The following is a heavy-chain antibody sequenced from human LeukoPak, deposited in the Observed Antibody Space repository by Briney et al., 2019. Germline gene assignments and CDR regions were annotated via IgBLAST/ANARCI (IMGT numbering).Heavy chain of an antibody. J-gene: IGHJ3*02. CDR3: AKDIGAYGHSGSYGSSAFDI. Sequence: GGSLRLSCAASGFTFDDYAMHWVRQAPGKGLEWVSGISWNSGSIGYADSVKGRFTISRDNAKNSLYLQMNSLRAEDMALYYCAKDIGAYGHSGSYGSSAFDIWGQGTMVTVSS. V-gene: IGHV3-9*03. D-gene: IGHD1-26*01. CDR2: ISWNSGSI. CDR1: GFTFDDYA.